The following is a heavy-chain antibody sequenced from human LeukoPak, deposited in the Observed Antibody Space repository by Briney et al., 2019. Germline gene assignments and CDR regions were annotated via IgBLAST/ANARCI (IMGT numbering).Heavy chain of an antibody. J-gene: IGHJ4*02. CDR2: ISSSGSTI. D-gene: IGHD3-3*01. V-gene: IGHV3-11*04. CDR3: AREPEEEWLLLDY. CDR1: GFTFSDYY. Sequence: GGSLRLSCAASGFTFSDYYMSWIRQAPGKGLEWVSYISSSGSTIYYADSVKGRFTISRDNARNSLYLQMNSLRAEDTAVYYCAREPEEEWLLLDYWGQGTLVIVSS.